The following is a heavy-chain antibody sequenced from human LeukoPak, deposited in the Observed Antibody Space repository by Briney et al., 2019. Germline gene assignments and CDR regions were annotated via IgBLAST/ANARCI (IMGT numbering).Heavy chain of an antibody. J-gene: IGHJ5*02. V-gene: IGHV4-39*01. CDR3: ARGDSSGYRYSPDP. Sequence: SETLSLTCTVSGGSLSSRSHYWGWIRQPPGKGLEWIGNIYYSGNSYYNPSLRSRVTISVDTSKNQFSLKLTSVTAVDTAVYYCARGDSSGYRYSPDPWGQGTLVTVSS. D-gene: IGHD3-22*01. CDR1: GGSLSSRSHY. CDR2: IYYSGNS.